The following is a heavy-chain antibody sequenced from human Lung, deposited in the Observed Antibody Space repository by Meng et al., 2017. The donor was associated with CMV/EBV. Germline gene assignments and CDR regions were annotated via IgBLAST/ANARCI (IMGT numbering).Heavy chain of an antibody. J-gene: IGHJ6*02. D-gene: IGHD6-13*01. Sequence: SVXVSXXASGYTFTSYNINWVRQATGQGLEWMGWMNPNSGNTGSAQRFQGRVTLTRNTSISTAYMELSSLRSEDTAVYYCAREIAAAGPYYYYYAVDVWGQGATVTVSS. V-gene: IGHV1-8*01. CDR2: MNPNSGNT. CDR3: AREIAAAGPYYYYYAVDV. CDR1: GYTFTSYN.